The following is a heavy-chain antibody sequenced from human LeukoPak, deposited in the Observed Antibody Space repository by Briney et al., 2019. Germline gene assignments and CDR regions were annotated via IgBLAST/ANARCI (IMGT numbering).Heavy chain of an antibody. CDR3: AREANTAFDY. D-gene: IGHD2/OR15-2a*01. CDR1: GFTFGSYW. Sequence: GGSLRLSCVASGFTFGSYWMHWVRQAPGKGLVWVSRINYDGTSTTYADSAKGRFTVSRDNGKKTVSLQINSLRTDDTAVYYCAREANTAFDYWGQGTLVTVSS. V-gene: IGHV3-74*01. CDR2: INYDGTST. J-gene: IGHJ4*02.